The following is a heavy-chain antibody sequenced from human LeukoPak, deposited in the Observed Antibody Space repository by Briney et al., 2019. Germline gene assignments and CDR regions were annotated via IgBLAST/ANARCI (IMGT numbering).Heavy chain of an antibody. CDR2: ISSSSSYI. Sequence: GGSLRLSCAGSGFTFSSYSMNWVRQAPGKGLEWVSSISSSSSYIYYADSVKGRFTISRDNAKNSLYLQMNSLRAEDTAVYYCARDMSRDYGSGSGYYYMDVWGKGTTVTVSS. CDR3: ARDMSRDYGSGSGYYYMDV. V-gene: IGHV3-21*01. J-gene: IGHJ6*03. D-gene: IGHD3-10*01. CDR1: GFTFSSYS.